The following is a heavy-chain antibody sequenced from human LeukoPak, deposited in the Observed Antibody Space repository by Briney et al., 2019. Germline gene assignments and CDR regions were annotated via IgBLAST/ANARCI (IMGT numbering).Heavy chain of an antibody. Sequence: ASVKVSCKASGYTFTGYYMHWVRQAPGQGLEWMGWINPNSGGTNYAQKFQGRVTMTRDTSISTAYMELSRLRSDDTAVYYCARVLYYYDSSGDEDYWGQGTLVTVSS. CDR1: GYTFTGYY. V-gene: IGHV1-2*02. J-gene: IGHJ4*02. CDR3: ARVLYYYDSSGDEDY. D-gene: IGHD3-22*01. CDR2: INPNSGGT.